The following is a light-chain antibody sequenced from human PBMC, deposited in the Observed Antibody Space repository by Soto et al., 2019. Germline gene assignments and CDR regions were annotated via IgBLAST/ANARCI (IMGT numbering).Light chain of an antibody. Sequence: EIVMTQSPATLSVSPGERATLSCRASQSISNNLAWYQQKPGQAPRLLIYGASTRATGIPARFSGSGSGTEFTLTISSLQSEDFAVYSCQHYNDLPLTFGGRTKVEIK. CDR2: GAS. CDR3: QHYNDLPLT. J-gene: IGKJ4*01. V-gene: IGKV3-15*01. CDR1: QSISNN.